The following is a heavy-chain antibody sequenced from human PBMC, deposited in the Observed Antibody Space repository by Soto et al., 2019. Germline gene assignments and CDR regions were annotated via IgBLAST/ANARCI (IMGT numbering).Heavy chain of an antibody. Sequence: QITLKESGPTLVKPTQTLTLTCTFSGFSLSTSGVGVGWIRQPPGKALEWLALIYWDDDKRYSPSLKSRLTTTKHTSKNQVVLTMTDMDPVDTATYYCAHARPGVVIATYYFDYWGQGTLVTVSS. V-gene: IGHV2-5*02. CDR2: IYWDDDK. CDR1: GFSLSTSGVG. CDR3: AHARPGVVIATYYFDY. D-gene: IGHD2-21*01. J-gene: IGHJ4*02.